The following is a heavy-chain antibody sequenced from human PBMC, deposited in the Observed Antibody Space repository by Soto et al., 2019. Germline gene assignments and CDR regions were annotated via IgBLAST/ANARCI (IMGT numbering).Heavy chain of an antibody. CDR3: TKSSYYYDGTGYPDY. CDR1: GFTFNNYA. CDR2: ISGGSGST. Sequence: PGGSLRLSCAASGFTFNNYAMSWVRQAPGKGLEWVSGISGGSGSTYYADSVKGRFTISRDNSKNTLYLQMNNLRAEDTAVYYCTKSSYYYDGTGYPDYWGQGTLVTVSS. D-gene: IGHD3-22*01. V-gene: IGHV3-23*01. J-gene: IGHJ4*02.